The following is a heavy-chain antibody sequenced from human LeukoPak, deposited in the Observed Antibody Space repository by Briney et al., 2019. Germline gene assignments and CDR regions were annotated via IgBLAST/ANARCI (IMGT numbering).Heavy chain of an antibody. D-gene: IGHD3-10*01. CDR2: IYHSGST. J-gene: IGHJ4*02. CDR3: ARRRRDYYGSGSYRKSPFDY. CDR1: GGSISSSNW. V-gene: IGHV4-4*02. Sequence: SETLSLTCAVSGGSISSSNWWSWVRQPPGKGLEWIGEIYHSGSTNYNPSLKSRVTISVDKSKNQLSLKLSSVTAADTAVYYCARRRRDYYGSGSYRKSPFDYWGQGTLVTVSS.